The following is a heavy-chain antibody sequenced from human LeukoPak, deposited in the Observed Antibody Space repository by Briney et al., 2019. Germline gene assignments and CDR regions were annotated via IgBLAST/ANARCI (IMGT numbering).Heavy chain of an antibody. V-gene: IGHV4-34*01. J-gene: IGHJ4*02. Sequence: PSETLSLTCAVYGGSFSGYYWSWIRQPPGKGLEWIGEINHSGRTNYNPSLKSRVTISVDTSKIQFSLKLSSVTAADTAVYYCARAGDSSGYSDYWGQGTLVTVSS. CDR2: INHSGRT. CDR3: ARAGDSSGYSDY. CDR1: GGSFSGYY. D-gene: IGHD3-22*01.